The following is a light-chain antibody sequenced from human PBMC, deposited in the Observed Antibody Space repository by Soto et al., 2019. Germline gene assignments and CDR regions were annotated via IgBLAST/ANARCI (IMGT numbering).Light chain of an antibody. Sequence: EIVLTQSPGTQSLSPGERATLSCRASQSVSSSYLAWYQQKPGRAPRPLIYGPSSRATGIPDRFSGSGSGTDFTLTISRLEPEDFAVYYCQQYGSSPWTFGQGTKVDIK. CDR3: QQYGSSPWT. CDR1: QSVSSSY. V-gene: IGKV3-20*01. J-gene: IGKJ1*01. CDR2: GPS.